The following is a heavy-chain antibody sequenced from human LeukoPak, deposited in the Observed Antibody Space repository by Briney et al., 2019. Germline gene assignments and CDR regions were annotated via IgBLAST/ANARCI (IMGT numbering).Heavy chain of an antibody. J-gene: IGHJ4*01. Sequence: GGSLRLSCVVSGFSFSNSYMTRIRQTPGKGLESLAYISGSGSDIYYADSVKGRFTISRDSAKNSLYLQLNSLRPEDTALYYCSTEPRSPLYWGHGTLVTVSS. V-gene: IGHV3-11*01. CDR2: ISGSGSDI. CDR3: STEPRSPLY. CDR1: GFSFSNSY. D-gene: IGHD1-14*01.